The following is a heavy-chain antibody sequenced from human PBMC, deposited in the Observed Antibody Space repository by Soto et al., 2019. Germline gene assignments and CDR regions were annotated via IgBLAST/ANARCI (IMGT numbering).Heavy chain of an antibody. V-gene: IGHV3-53*01. CDR1: GFTVGNNY. Sequence: GGPLRLSCAASGFTVGNNYMSWVRQAPGKGLEWVSLIYSTGTTKYADSVKGRFTVSRDNAKNTLFLQMNSLRADDTAVYYCAKSLVTTLTYNWYFDLWGRGTLVTVSS. J-gene: IGHJ2*01. CDR3: AKSLVTTLTYNWYFDL. D-gene: IGHD4-4*01. CDR2: IYSTGTT.